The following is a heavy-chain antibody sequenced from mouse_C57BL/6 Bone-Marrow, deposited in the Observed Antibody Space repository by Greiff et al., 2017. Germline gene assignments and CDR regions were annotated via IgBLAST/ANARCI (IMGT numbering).Heavy chain of an antibody. CDR3: TGQEGYYKGYARDC. Sequence: EVMLVESGGGLVQPGGSMKLSCVASGFTFSNYWMNWVRQSPEKGLEWVAQIRLKSDNYATHYAESVKGRFTISRDDSKSSVYLQMNNLRAEDTGIYSGTGQEGYYKGYARDCGVKGPSVTVPP. CDR2: IRLKSDNYAT. J-gene: IGHJ4*01. V-gene: IGHV6-3*01. D-gene: IGHD2-3*01. CDR1: GFTFSNYW.